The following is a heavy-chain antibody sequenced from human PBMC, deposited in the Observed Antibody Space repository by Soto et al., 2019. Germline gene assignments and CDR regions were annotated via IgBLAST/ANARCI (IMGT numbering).Heavy chain of an antibody. Sequence: QVQLQESGPGLVKPSETLSLTCTLSGDPITSGGFYWTWIRQHPAKGLEWIGYIYYSGVTYYNPSLKIPATLSVDTSKNQFSLNLSSVTAADPAMYYCARDLRGRRSGRFDPWGQGTLVTVSS. V-gene: IGHV4-31*01. J-gene: IGHJ5*02. D-gene: IGHD3-10*01. CDR1: GDPITSGGFY. CDR3: ARDLRGRRSGRFDP. CDR2: IYYSGVT.